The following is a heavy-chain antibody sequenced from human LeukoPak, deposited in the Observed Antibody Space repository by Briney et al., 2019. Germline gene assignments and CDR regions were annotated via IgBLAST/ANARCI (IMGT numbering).Heavy chain of an antibody. Sequence: SETRSLTCTVSGGSISSSSYYWGWIRQPPGKGLEWIGSIYYSGSTYYNPSLKSRVTISVDTSKNQFSLKPSSVTAADTAVYYCARDVVAAAGTWDYWGQGTLVTVSS. V-gene: IGHV4-39*07. D-gene: IGHD6-13*01. CDR1: GGSISSSSYY. J-gene: IGHJ4*02. CDR3: ARDVVAAAGTWDY. CDR2: IYYSGST.